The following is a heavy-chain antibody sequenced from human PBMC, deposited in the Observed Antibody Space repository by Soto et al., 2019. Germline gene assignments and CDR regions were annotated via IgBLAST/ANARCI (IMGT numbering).Heavy chain of an antibody. Sequence: EVQLVESGGGLVKPGGSLRLSCAASGFTFSNAWMNWVRQAPGKGLEWVGRIKSKTDGGTTDYAAPVKGRFTISRDDSKNTLYLQMNSLKTEDTAVYYCTTELPPIVVVVAATPDYFQHWGQGTLVTVSS. D-gene: IGHD2-15*01. CDR3: TTELPPIVVVVAATPDYFQH. J-gene: IGHJ1*01. CDR2: IKSKTDGGTT. CDR1: GFTFSNAW. V-gene: IGHV3-15*07.